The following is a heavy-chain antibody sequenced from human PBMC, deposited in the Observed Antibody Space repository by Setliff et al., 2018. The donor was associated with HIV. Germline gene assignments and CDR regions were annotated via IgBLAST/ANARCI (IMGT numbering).Heavy chain of an antibody. CDR1: SHSISSGYY. J-gene: IGHJ3*02. D-gene: IGHD1-26*01. V-gene: IGHV4-38-2*01. CDR3: ARASVGATGLYAFEI. Sequence: PSETLSLTCVVSSHSISSGYYWGWIRQPPGKRLEWIGSIYHGGNTYYNPSLKRRVTMSVDTSKNQFSLKLSSVTAADTAVYYCARASVGATGLYAFEIWGQGTMVTVSS. CDR2: IYHGGNT.